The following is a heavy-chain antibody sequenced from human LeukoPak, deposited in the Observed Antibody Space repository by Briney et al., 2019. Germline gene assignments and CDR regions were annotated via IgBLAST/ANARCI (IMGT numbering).Heavy chain of an antibody. Sequence: SGPKLVKPTQTLTLTCTFSGFSLSTSGVGVGWIRQPPGKALEWLALIYWNDDKRYSPSLKSRLTITKDTSKNQVVLTMTNMDPVDTATYYCAHEGYYQGYFDYWGQGTLVTVSS. V-gene: IGHV2-5*01. CDR3: AHEGYYQGYFDY. J-gene: IGHJ4*02. CDR1: GFSLSTSGVG. CDR2: IYWNDDK. D-gene: IGHD2-2*01.